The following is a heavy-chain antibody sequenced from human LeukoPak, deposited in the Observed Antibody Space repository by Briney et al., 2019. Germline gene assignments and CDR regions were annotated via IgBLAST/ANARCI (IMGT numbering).Heavy chain of an antibody. Sequence: ASVKVSCKASGYTLTSYYMHWVRQAPGQGLEWMGIINPSGGSTSYAQKFQGRVTMTRDMSTSTVYMELSSLRSEDTAVYYCAREGSGSYGGYYFDYWGQGTLVTVSS. J-gene: IGHJ4*02. CDR3: AREGSGSYGGYYFDY. CDR2: INPSGGST. CDR1: GYTLTSYY. D-gene: IGHD1-26*01. V-gene: IGHV1-46*01.